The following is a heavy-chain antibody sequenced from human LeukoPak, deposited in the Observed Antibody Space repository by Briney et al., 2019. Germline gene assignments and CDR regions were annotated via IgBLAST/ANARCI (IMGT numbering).Heavy chain of an antibody. CDR3: ARAYGSGSSYHPDY. Sequence: ASVKVSCTASGYTFTAYYMHWVRQAPGQGLGWMGWINPNSGGTNTSQKFQDRVTLTRDTSINTAYMELSSLRSDDTAVYYCARAYGSGSSYHPDYWGLGTLVTVSS. CDR2: INPNSGGT. CDR1: GYTFTAYY. J-gene: IGHJ4*02. D-gene: IGHD3-10*01. V-gene: IGHV1-2*02.